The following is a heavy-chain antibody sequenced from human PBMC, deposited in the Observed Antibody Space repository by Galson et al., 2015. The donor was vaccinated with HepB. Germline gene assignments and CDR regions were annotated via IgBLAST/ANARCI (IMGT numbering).Heavy chain of an antibody. V-gene: IGHV5-51*01. Sequence: QSGAEVKKPGESLKISCKGSGYSFTNHWIGWVRQMPGKGLEWMGLIYPGDSDPRYSPSFQGQVTISVDKSLSTAYLHWNSLKAADTAMYYCARHALPGSQQLYWYFNLWGRGTLVTVSA. CDR1: GYSFTNHW. CDR2: IYPGDSDP. J-gene: IGHJ2*01. D-gene: IGHD1-1*01. CDR3: ARHALPGSQQLYWYFNL.